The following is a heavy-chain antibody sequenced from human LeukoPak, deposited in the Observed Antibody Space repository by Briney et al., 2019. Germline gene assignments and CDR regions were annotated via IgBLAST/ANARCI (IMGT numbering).Heavy chain of an antibody. J-gene: IGHJ5*02. CDR1: GGSFSNYY. D-gene: IGHD3-3*01. Sequence: PSETLSLTCAVYGGSFSNYYWTWIRQPPGRGREWIGEVDHSGSTNYRPSLKSPVTISGDTSKNQFSLNLASVTAADTALYYFARATRNYNFRTAEERIWIDPWGQGTLVTVSS. V-gene: IGHV4-34*01. CDR3: ARATRNYNFRTAEERIWIDP. CDR2: VDHSGST.